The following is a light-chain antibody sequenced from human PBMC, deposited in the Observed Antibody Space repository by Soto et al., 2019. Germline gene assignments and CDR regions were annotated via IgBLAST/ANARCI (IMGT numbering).Light chain of an antibody. CDR2: AAS. CDR3: QQGHSTPYT. CDR1: QNIRTY. V-gene: IGKV1-39*01. J-gene: IGKJ2*01. Sequence: DIQITHSPSSLSASVVYSVTIICRASQNIRTYLNWYQQRPGKAPKLLIHAASALPGGVPSRFSGSGSGTDFTLTMSGLQPEDFATYYCQQGHSTPYTFGQGPRWIS.